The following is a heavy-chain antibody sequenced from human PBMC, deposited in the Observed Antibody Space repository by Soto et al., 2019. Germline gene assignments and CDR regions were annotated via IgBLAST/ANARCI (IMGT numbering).Heavy chain of an antibody. J-gene: IGHJ4*01. Sequence: GGSLRLSCAASGFTFSSYAMSWVRQAPGKGLEWVSAISGSGGSTYYADSVKGRFTISRDNSKNTLYLQMNSLRAEDTALYYCAKDIREYSSGWTYFDYWGHGTLVTVSS. D-gene: IGHD6-19*01. CDR3: AKDIREYSSGWTYFDY. CDR2: ISGSGGST. V-gene: IGHV3-23*01. CDR1: GFTFSSYA.